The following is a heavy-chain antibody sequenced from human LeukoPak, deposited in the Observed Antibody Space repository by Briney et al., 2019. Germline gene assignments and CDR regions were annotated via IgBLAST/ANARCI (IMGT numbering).Heavy chain of an antibody. J-gene: IGHJ4*02. CDR3: ARPGGGVSALPGYHDY. Sequence: QSSETLSLTCTVSGGSISSSSYHWGWIRQPPGKGLEWIGSIYYSGSTYYNPSLKSRVTISVDTSKNQFSLKLSSVTAAVTAGDSGARPGGGVSALPGYHDYGGRGALVTVSS. D-gene: IGHD3-9*01. CDR2: IYYSGST. CDR1: GGSISSSSYH. V-gene: IGHV4-39*01.